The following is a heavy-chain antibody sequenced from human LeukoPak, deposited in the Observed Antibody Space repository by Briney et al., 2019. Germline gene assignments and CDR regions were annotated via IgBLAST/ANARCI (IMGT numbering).Heavy chain of an antibody. D-gene: IGHD3-9*01. J-gene: IGHJ4*02. CDR1: GFTFSDYS. CDR2: ISSDGHNK. V-gene: IGHV3-30-3*01. Sequence: GSLRLSCVASGFTFSDYSMDWVRQAPGKGLEWVAFISSDGHNKDYADSVKGRFTISRDNSKNTVYLQMDSLRPEDTAIFYCARERYFAFDYWGQGNLVTVS. CDR3: ARERYFAFDY.